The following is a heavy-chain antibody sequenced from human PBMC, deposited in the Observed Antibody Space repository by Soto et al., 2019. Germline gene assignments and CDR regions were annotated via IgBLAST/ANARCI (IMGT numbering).Heavy chain of an antibody. J-gene: IGHJ4*02. CDR2: ITGSGSDT. Sequence: GGSLRLSCAASGFTFNNYAMGWVRQAPGKGLEWVSAITGSGSDTYYVDSVKGRFTISRDNSKNTLYLQMNSLRIEDTAVFYCAKLGSSSWSPHYYFDYWGQGTLVTVSS. V-gene: IGHV3-23*01. CDR1: GFTFNNYA. D-gene: IGHD2-2*01. CDR3: AKLGSSSWSPHYYFDY.